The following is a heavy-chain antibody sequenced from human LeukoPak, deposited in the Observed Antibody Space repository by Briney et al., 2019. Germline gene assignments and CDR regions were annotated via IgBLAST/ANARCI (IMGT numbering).Heavy chain of an antibody. D-gene: IGHD3-10*01. Sequence: GGSLRLSCAASGFTFSSYGMHWVRQAPGKGLEWVAFIRYDGSYNSYADSVDGLLTISRDNSKTTLYLQWNSLRAEDTAVYYCAKDGGVRGPDYYYYMDVWGTGTTVTIYS. CDR1: GFTFSSYG. CDR2: IRYDGSYN. V-gene: IGHV3-30*02. J-gene: IGHJ6*03. CDR3: AKDGGVRGPDYYYYMDV.